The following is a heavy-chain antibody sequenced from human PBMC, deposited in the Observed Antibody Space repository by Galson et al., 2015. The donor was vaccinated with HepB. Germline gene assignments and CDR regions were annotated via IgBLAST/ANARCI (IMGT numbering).Heavy chain of an antibody. Sequence: QSGAEVTKPGESLKIPCKGSGSSFTSYWIGWVRQMPGKGLEWMGIIYPGDSDTRYSPSFQGHVTISADKSISTAYLQWNSLKASDTAMYYCARLAAYDFWSGLFYWGQGTLVTVSS. J-gene: IGHJ4*02. CDR2: IYPGDSDT. CDR3: ARLAAYDFWSGLFY. CDR1: GSSFTSYW. D-gene: IGHD3-3*01. V-gene: IGHV5-51*03.